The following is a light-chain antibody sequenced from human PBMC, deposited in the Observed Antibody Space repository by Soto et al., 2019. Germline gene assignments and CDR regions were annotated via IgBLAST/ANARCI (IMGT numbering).Light chain of an antibody. CDR2: EVS. Sequence: QSALTQPASVSGSPGQSITISCTGTSSDVGSYNLVSWYQQHPGKAPKLMIYEVSKRPSGVSNRFSGSKSGNTASLTISRLQAEDEADYYCCSYAGSSTYAVFGGGTQLTVL. V-gene: IGLV2-23*02. CDR3: CSYAGSSTYAV. CDR1: SSDVGSYNL. J-gene: IGLJ7*01.